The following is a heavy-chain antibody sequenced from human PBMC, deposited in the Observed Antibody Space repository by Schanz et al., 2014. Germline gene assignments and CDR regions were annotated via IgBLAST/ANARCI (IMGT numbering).Heavy chain of an antibody. CDR2: ISGSGTYM. D-gene: IGHD4-17*01. V-gene: IGHV3-21*01. J-gene: IGHJ4*02. CDR3: ARVLGGDEGLDQ. CDR1: GFTFNTYD. Sequence: EVQLVESGGGLVKPGGSLRLSCAAFGFTFNTYDMNWVRQAPGKGLEWVSTISGSGTYMFYADSVKGRFTISRDNTENSLFLQMNGLRAEDTALYYCARVLGGDEGLDQWGQGTLVTVSS.